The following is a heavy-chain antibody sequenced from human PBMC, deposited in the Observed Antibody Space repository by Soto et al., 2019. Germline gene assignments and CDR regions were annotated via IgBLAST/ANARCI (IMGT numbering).Heavy chain of an antibody. CDR2: IGTAGDT. D-gene: IGHD6-19*01. CDR1: GFTFSSYD. J-gene: IGHJ4*02. CDR3: ARGLYSSGWYYFDY. Sequence: PGGSLRLSCAASGFTFSSYDMHWVRQATGKGLEWVSAIGTAGDTYYPGYVKGRFTISRENAKNSLYLQMNSLRAGDTAVYYCARGLYSSGWYYFDYWGQATLVNVCS. V-gene: IGHV3-13*01.